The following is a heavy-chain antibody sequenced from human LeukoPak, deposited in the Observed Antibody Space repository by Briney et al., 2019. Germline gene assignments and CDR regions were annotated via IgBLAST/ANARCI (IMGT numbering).Heavy chain of an antibody. J-gene: IGHJ4*02. D-gene: IGHD3-22*01. Sequence: SETLSLTCTVSGGSISSYYWSWIRQPAWKRLECIGYSYYSGSTNYNPSLKSRVTISVDTSKNQFSLKLSSVTAADTAVYYCARHGYYDSSGYYGFDYWGQGTLVTVSS. CDR1: GGSISSYY. CDR3: ARHGYYDSSGYYGFDY. V-gene: IGHV4-59*08. CDR2: SYYSGST.